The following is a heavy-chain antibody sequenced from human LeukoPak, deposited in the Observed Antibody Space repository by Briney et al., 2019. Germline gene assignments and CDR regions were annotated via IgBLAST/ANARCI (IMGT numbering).Heavy chain of an antibody. Sequence: PETLSLTCTVSGGSISSYYWSWIRQPPGKGLEWIGYIYYSGSTNYNPSLKSRVTISVDTSKNQFSLKLSSVTAADTAVYYCAREGGSYYGSGSVGAFDIWGQGTMVTVSS. CDR3: AREGGSYYGSGSVGAFDI. CDR1: GGSISSYY. CDR2: IYYSGST. D-gene: IGHD3-10*01. J-gene: IGHJ3*02. V-gene: IGHV4-59*01.